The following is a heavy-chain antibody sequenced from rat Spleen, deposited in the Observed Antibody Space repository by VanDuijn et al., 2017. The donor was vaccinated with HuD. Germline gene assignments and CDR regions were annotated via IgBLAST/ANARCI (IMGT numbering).Heavy chain of an antibody. V-gene: IGHV5-31*01. CDR2: ISSGGGGT. CDR3: AREPYGGSSEVGWFAY. D-gene: IGHD1-11*01. J-gene: IGHJ3*01. Sequence: EVQLVESGGGLVQPGRSLKLSCVASGFTFNNYWMTWVRQAPKKGLEWVASISSGGGGTSYPDSVKGRFAISRDDAQSTLYLQMDSLRSEDTATYYCAREPYGGSSEVGWFAYWGQGTLVTVSS. CDR1: GFTFNNYW.